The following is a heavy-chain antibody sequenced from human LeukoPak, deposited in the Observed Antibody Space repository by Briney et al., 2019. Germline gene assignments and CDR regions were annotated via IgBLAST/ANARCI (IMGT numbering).Heavy chain of an antibody. CDR3: AREGGPYRPLDY. V-gene: IGHV4-4*02. CDR2: VHLSGRT. CDR1: GGSISTTNW. J-gene: IGHJ4*02. Sequence: KPSETLSLTCGVSGGSISTTNWWTWVRQPPGEGLEWIGEVHLSGRTHCNPSLESRVTMSVDMSENHISLRLTSVTAADTAVYYCAREGGPYRPLDYSGQGTLVTVSS.